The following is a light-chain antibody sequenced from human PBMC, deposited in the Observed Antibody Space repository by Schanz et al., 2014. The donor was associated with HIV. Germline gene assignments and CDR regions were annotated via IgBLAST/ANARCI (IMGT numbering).Light chain of an antibody. CDR1: SSDLGGSDS. Sequence: QSALTQPASVSGSPGQSITISCPGTSSDLGGSDSVSRFQQNPGKAPRLLIYDGTNRPSGVSHRFSGSKSGNTASLTISGLQAEDEADYYCSSYTSTSTRVFGGGTKLTVL. CDR3: SSYTSTSTRV. J-gene: IGLJ3*02. CDR2: DGT. V-gene: IGLV2-14*03.